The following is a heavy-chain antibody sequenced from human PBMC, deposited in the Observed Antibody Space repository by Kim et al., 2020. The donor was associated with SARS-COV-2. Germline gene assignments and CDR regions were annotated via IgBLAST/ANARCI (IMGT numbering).Heavy chain of an antibody. CDR3: ARHHCYSGAWDYLDF. CDR2: IYFKWRT. J-gene: IGHJ4*02. V-gene: IGHV4-59*08. CDR1: GGSIKNYY. Sequence: SETLSLTCNVSGGSIKNYYWSWIRQTPGRGLEWIGYIYFKWRTNYNPSLNNRFTMSVDTSKNQFSLEVNSVTAADTAVYYCARHHCYSGAWDYLDFWGQ. D-gene: IGHD1-26*01.